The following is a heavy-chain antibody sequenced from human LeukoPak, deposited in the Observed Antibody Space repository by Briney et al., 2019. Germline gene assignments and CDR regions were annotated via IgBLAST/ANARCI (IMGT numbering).Heavy chain of an antibody. Sequence: PGGSLRLSCAASGFTFSSYAMNWVRQAPGKGLEWVSDISGSGGTTHYADSVKGRFTISRDNSKNTLYLQKNSLRAEDTAVYYCAKERMTTTSFDYWGQGTLVTVSS. V-gene: IGHV3-23*01. J-gene: IGHJ4*02. CDR1: GFTFSSYA. CDR3: AKERMTTTSFDY. CDR2: ISGSGGTT. D-gene: IGHD4-11*01.